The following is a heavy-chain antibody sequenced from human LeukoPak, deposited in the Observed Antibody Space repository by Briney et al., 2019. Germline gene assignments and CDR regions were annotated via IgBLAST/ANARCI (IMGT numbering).Heavy chain of an antibody. Sequence: GGSLRLSCAASGFTFSSYAMHWVRQAPGKGLEWVAVISYDGSNKYYADSVKGRFTISRDNSKNTLYLQMNSLRAEDTAAYYCARHPNSNWDYWGQGTLVTVSS. CDR3: ARHPNSNWDY. J-gene: IGHJ4*02. V-gene: IGHV3-30-3*01. CDR2: ISYDGSNK. CDR1: GFTFSSYA. D-gene: IGHD6-13*01.